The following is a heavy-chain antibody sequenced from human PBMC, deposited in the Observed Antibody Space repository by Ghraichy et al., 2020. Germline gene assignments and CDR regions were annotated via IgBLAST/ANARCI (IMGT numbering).Heavy chain of an antibody. V-gene: IGHV3-48*01. J-gene: IGHJ2*01. CDR1: GFSFSDYS. CDR2: ITGSSITI. CDR3: ARLPLPRRAAVGDWYFDL. Sequence: GESLNISCEGSGFSFSDYSMIWVRLTPRKALEWVSYITGSSITIFYTDSVKGRFTISRDNAKNSLYLQMNSLRAEDTAVYYCARLPLPRRAAVGDWYFDLLGRGTLVPFSS. D-gene: IGHD6-13*01.